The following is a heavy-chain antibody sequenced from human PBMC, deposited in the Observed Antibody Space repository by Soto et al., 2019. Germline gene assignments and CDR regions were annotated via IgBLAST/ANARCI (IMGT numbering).Heavy chain of an antibody. CDR2: IYHSGST. CDR3: SGGXYYDCRVVGFGF. Sequence: SETLXLTCAVSGGSISSGGYSWSWIRQPPGKGLEWIGYIYHSGSTYYNPSLKSRVTISVDRSKNQFSLKLSSVTAADTAVDTFSGGXYYDCRVVGFGFWGQGTMVXVSS. V-gene: IGHV4-30-2*01. J-gene: IGHJ3*01. CDR1: GGSISSGGYS. D-gene: IGHD3-22*01.